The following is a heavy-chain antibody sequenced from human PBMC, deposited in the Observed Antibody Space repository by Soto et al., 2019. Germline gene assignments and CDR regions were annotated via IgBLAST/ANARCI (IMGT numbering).Heavy chain of an antibody. J-gene: IGHJ4*02. CDR3: ARYYYDSTGYYPLRYFDY. Sequence: QVQLQESGPGLVKPSETLSLTCIVSGGSISSYYWSWIRQPPGKGLEWIGYIYYSGSTNYNPSLKSRVTISVDTSKNQFSLKLSSVTAADTAVYYCARYYYDSTGYYPLRYFDYWGQGTLVTVSS. V-gene: IGHV4-59*12. CDR2: IYYSGST. D-gene: IGHD3-22*01. CDR1: GGSISSYY.